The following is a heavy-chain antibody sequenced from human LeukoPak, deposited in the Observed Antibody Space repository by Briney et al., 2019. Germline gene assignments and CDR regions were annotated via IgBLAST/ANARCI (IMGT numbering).Heavy chain of an antibody. D-gene: IGHD3-22*01. V-gene: IGHV3-23*01. Sequence: PGGSLRLSCAASGFTFSSSAMSWVRQAPGKGLEWVSVISGSGGNTYYADSVKGRCTISRDNSKNTLYLQMNSLRAEDTAVYYCAKSYDTSGYYYFYFDSWGQGTLVTVSS. CDR2: ISGSGGNT. CDR3: AKSYDTSGYYYFYFDS. CDR1: GFTFSSSA. J-gene: IGHJ4*02.